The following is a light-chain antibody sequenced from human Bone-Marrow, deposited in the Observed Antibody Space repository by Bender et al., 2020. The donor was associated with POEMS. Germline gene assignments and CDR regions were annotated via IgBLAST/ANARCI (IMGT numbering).Light chain of an antibody. CDR1: SSDVGRYNF. Sequence: QSALTQPASVSGSPGQSITISCTGTSSDVGRYNFVSWYQQHPGKAPKLVIYDVSHWPSGVSHRFLGSKSGNTASLTIPGLQADDEADYYCAAYTGTTVVFGGGTKLTVL. J-gene: IGLJ2*01. CDR2: DVS. CDR3: AAYTGTTVV. V-gene: IGLV2-14*03.